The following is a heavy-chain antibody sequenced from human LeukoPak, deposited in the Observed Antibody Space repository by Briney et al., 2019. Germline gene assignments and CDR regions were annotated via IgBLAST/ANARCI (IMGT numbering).Heavy chain of an antibody. CDR1: GFTFDDYG. D-gene: IGHD3-3*01. J-gene: IGHJ4*02. V-gene: IGHV3-20*04. CDR3: ARDGHYDFWSGYYTLDY. CDR2: VNWNGGST. Sequence: GGSLRLSCAASGFTFDDYGMSWVRQAPGKGLEWISGVNWNGGSTGYADSVKGRFTISRDNAKNSLYLQMNSLRAEDTAVYYCARDGHYDFWSGYYTLDYWGQGTLVTVSS.